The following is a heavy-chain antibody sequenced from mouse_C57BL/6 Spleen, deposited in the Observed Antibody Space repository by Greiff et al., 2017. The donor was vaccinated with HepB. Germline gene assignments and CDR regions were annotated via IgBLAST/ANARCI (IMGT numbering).Heavy chain of an antibody. D-gene: IGHD2-4*01. V-gene: IGHV1-69*01. CDR1: GYNFTSYW. Sequence: VQLQQPGAELVMPGASVKLSCKASGYNFTSYWMHWVKQRPGQGFEWIGEIDPSDSYTNYNQKFKGKSTLTVDKSSSTAYMQLSSLTSEDSAVYYCARSADYDYDEKDYCFDYWGRGPTLTVSS. CDR3: ARSADYDYDEKDYCFDY. J-gene: IGHJ2*01. CDR2: IDPSDSYT.